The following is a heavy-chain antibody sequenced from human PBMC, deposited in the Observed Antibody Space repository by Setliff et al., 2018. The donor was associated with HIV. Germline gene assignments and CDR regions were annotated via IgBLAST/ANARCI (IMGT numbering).Heavy chain of an antibody. CDR3: ARRGDFFYYAIDV. J-gene: IGHJ6*02. CDR1: GGSMRSSGYS. Sequence: SETLSLTCAVSGGSMRSSGYSWTWIRQAPGKGLEWVGYIYYNGNAYYNPSLKSRVTISVDRSKNQFSLKLSSVTAADTAVYYCARRGDFFYYAIDVWGQGTTVTVSS. CDR2: IYYNGNA. V-gene: IGHV4-30-2*01.